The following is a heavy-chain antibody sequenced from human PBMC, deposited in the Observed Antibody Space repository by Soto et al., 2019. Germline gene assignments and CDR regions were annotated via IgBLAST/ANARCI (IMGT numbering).Heavy chain of an antibody. V-gene: IGHV3-30*18. Sequence: QVQLVESGGGVVQPGRSLRLSCAASGFTFSSYGMHWVRQAPGKGLEWVAVISYDGSNKYYADSVKGRFTISRDNSKNTLYLQMNSLRAEDTAVYYCAKMRYSGYDYVGSFDYWGQGTLVTVSS. J-gene: IGHJ4*02. CDR1: GFTFSSYG. D-gene: IGHD5-12*01. CDR2: ISYDGSNK. CDR3: AKMRYSGYDYVGSFDY.